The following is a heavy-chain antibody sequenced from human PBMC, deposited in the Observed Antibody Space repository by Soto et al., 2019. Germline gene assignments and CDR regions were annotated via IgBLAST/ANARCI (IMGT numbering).Heavy chain of an antibody. V-gene: IGHV4-59*01. J-gene: IGHJ4*02. Sequence: QVQLQESGPGLVKPSETLSLTCTVSGGSISSYYWSWIRQPPGKGLEWIGYIYYSGSTNSNPSLQSQVTISVDTSKNQFSLKLSSVTAADTAVYYCATEPNSWDGFDYWGQGTLVTVSS. CDR3: ATEPNSWDGFDY. D-gene: IGHD1-26*01. CDR2: IYYSGST. CDR1: GGSISSYY.